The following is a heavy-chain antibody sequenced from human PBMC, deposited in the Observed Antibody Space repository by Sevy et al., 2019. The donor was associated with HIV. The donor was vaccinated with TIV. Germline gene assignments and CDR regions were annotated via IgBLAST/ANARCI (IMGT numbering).Heavy chain of an antibody. CDR2: ISYDGSNK. J-gene: IGHJ6*02. CDR1: GFTFSSYA. Sequence: GGSLRLSCAASGFTFSSYAMHWVRQAPGKGLEWVAVISYDGSNKYYADSVKGRFTISRDNSKNTLYLQMNSLRAEDTAVYYCARGRITMVRGVRSGMDVWGQGITVTVSS. CDR3: ARGRITMVRGVRSGMDV. V-gene: IGHV3-30-3*01. D-gene: IGHD3-10*01.